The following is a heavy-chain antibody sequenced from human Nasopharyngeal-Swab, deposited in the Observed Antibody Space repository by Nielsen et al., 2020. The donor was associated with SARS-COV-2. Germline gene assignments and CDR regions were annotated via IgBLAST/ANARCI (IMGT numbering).Heavy chain of an antibody. D-gene: IGHD3-9*01. CDR1: GLTLSTND. CDR3: ARGWLVD. CDR2: ISGSSSAT. Sequence: GESLKISCAASGLTLSTNDMNWVRVAAGKGLEWVSYISGSSSATYYADSVKGRFTISRDNAKNSLHLQMNRLRDDDTAVYYCARGWLVDWGQGTPVTVSS. V-gene: IGHV3-48*02. J-gene: IGHJ4*02.